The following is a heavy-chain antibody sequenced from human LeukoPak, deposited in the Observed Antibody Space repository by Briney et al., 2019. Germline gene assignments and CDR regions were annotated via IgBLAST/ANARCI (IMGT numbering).Heavy chain of an antibody. Sequence: GASVKVSCKASGYTFTSYYMHWVRQAPGQGLEWMGIINPSGGSTSYAQKFQGRVTMTRDTSTSTVYMELSSLRSEDTAVYYCAREPPGTTVTSNYYYYGMDVWGQGTTVTVSS. V-gene: IGHV1-46*01. CDR1: GYTFTSYY. J-gene: IGHJ6*02. CDR3: AREPPGTTVTSNYYYYGMDV. D-gene: IGHD4-17*01. CDR2: INPSGGST.